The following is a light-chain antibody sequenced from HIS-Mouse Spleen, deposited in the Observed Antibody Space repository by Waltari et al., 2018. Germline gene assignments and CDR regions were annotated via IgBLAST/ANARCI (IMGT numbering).Light chain of an antibody. CDR2: DVS. Sequence: QSALTQPASVSGSPGQSITISCTGTSSDVGGYKYFSWYQQHPGKAPKLMIYDVSNRPSGVSNRFSGSKSGNTASLTISGLQAEDEADYYCSSYTSSSWVFGGGTKLTVL. J-gene: IGLJ3*02. CDR3: SSYTSSSWV. V-gene: IGLV2-14*03. CDR1: SSDVGGYKY.